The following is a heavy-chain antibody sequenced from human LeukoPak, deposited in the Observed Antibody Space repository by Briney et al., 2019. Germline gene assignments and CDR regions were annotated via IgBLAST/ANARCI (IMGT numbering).Heavy chain of an antibody. J-gene: IGHJ4*02. Sequence: NPTETLSLTCTVSGGSISSYYWSWIRQPPGKGLEWIGYIYYSGSTNYNPSLKSRVTISVDTSKNQFSLKLSSVTAADTAVYYCARFDEQIIAAAGYFDYWGQGSLVTVSS. V-gene: IGHV4-59*01. CDR1: GGSISSYY. CDR2: IYYSGST. D-gene: IGHD6-13*01. CDR3: ARFDEQIIAAAGYFDY.